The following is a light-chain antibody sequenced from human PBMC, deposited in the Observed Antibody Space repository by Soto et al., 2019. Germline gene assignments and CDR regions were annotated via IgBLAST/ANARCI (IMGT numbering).Light chain of an antibody. J-gene: IGKJ3*01. CDR2: GAS. V-gene: IGKV3-15*01. CDR1: QSVGSH. CDR3: QQYDNWPPFT. Sequence: EIVMTQSPATLSVSPGERDTLSCRASQSVGSHLAWYQQRPGQSPRLLIYGASYRATGIPARFSGSGSGTDFTLTISSLQSEDFAVYYCQQYDNWPPFTFGPGTKVDIK.